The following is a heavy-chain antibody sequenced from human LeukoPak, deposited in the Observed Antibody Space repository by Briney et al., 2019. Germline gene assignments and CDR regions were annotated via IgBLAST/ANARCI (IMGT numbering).Heavy chain of an antibody. Sequence: ASVKVSCKTSGYTFTDYYMHWVRQAPGQGPEWMGIIYPSGGSTTYAQKFQGRVTMTRDMSTSTVYMELSSLRSEDTAAYYCAIGYCRGGSCDDEPGDAFDIWGQGTMVAVSS. D-gene: IGHD2-15*01. J-gene: IGHJ3*02. V-gene: IGHV1-46*01. CDR2: IYPSGGST. CDR1: GYTFTDYY. CDR3: AIGYCRGGSCDDEPGDAFDI.